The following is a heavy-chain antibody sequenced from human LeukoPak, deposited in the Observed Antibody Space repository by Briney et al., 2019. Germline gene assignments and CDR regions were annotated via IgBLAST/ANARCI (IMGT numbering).Heavy chain of an antibody. Sequence: GGSLRLSCAASGFTFSSYAMSWVRQAPGKGLEWVSAISGSGGSTYYADSVKGRFTISRDNSKNTLYLQMNSLRAEDTDVYYCAQDIVVVPAAMAGGDFDYWGQGTLVTVSS. D-gene: IGHD2-2*01. J-gene: IGHJ4*02. CDR2: ISGSGGST. V-gene: IGHV3-23*01. CDR3: AQDIVVVPAAMAGGDFDY. CDR1: GFTFSSYA.